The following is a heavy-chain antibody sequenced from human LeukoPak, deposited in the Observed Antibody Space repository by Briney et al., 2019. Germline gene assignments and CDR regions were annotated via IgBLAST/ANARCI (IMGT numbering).Heavy chain of an antibody. CDR2: IYPGDSDT. J-gene: IGHJ5*02. V-gene: IGHV5-51*01. CDR1: GYSFTSYW. D-gene: IGHD3-22*01. Sequence: GESLKISCKGSGYSFTSYWIGWVRQMPGKGLEWMGIIYPGDSDTRYSPSFQGQVTISADKSISTAYLQWSSLKASDTAMYYCARQVLGWGDYYDSSGYYYNWFDPWGQGTLVTVSS. CDR3: ARQVLGWGDYYDSSGYYYNWFDP.